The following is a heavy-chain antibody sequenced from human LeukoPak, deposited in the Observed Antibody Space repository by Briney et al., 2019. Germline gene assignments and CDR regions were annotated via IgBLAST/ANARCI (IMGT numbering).Heavy chain of an antibody. J-gene: IGHJ4*02. CDR2: ISRGASYT. V-gene: IGHV5-51*01. D-gene: IGHD3-16*01. CDR1: GYTFTSYW. Sequence: GESLKISCKGSGYTFTSYWIGWVRQMPGKGLEWMWIISRGASYTRYSPSFQGQVTISADKSINTAYLQWSSLKASDTAMYFCARGDNLLLLDYWGQGTLVTVSS. CDR3: ARGDNLLLLDY.